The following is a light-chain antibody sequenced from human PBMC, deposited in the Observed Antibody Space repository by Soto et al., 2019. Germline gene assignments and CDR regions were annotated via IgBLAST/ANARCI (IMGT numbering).Light chain of an antibody. CDR3: QVYDYISAGFT. CDR2: DAS. Sequence: DIQMTQSPSSLSASIGDRVTITCQASQDIRQYLNWYQQKPGKAPKLLIYDASRLETGVPSRFSGSGSVTDFTFTVSSLQPEDIATYYFQVYDYISAGFTFGPGTKVDLK. J-gene: IGKJ3*01. CDR1: QDIRQY. V-gene: IGKV1-33*01.